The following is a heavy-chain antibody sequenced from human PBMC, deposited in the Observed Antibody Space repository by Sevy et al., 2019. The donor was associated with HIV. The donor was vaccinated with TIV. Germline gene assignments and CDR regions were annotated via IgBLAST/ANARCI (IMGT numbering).Heavy chain of an antibody. V-gene: IGHV1-2*02. D-gene: IGHD6-13*01. CDR1: GYTFTAYH. CDR2: VYPNSGDT. J-gene: IGHJ4*02. Sequence: ASVKVSCKTSGYTFTAYHMHWMRQAPGQGLEWMGWVYPNSGDTEYAQKFQGRVTMTTDTSINTVYMELSGLRSDDTAMYYCSRETWYFANWCQGTLVTVSS. CDR3: SRETWYFAN.